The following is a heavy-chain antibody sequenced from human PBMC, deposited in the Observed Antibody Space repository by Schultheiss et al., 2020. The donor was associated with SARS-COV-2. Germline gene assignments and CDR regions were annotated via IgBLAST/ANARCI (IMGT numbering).Heavy chain of an antibody. D-gene: IGHD2-2*01. Sequence: ASVKVSCKASGYTFTSYDINWVRQATGQGLEWMGWMNPNSGNTGYAQKFQGRVTMTRNTSISTAYMELSRLRSDDTAVYYCASSIVVVPAAMDWFDPWGQGTLVTVSS. CDR1: GYTFTSYD. CDR3: ASSIVVVPAAMDWFDP. V-gene: IGHV1-8*01. CDR2: MNPNSGNT. J-gene: IGHJ5*02.